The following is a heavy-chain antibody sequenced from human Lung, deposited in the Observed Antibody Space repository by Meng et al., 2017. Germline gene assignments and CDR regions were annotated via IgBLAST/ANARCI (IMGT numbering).Heavy chain of an antibody. V-gene: IGHV3-21*01. CDR3: ARDHYYDSSGYYQPSDAFDI. CDR1: GFTFRSYR. CDR2: ISSGSSSI. D-gene: IGHD3-22*01. Sequence: GESLKISCAASGFTFRSYRMNWVRQAPGKGLEWVSSISSGSSSIYYADSLKCRFTISRDDAKNSLYLQMNSLRVEDTAVYYCARDHYYDSSGYYQPSDAFDIWGRGTMVTVSS. J-gene: IGHJ3*02.